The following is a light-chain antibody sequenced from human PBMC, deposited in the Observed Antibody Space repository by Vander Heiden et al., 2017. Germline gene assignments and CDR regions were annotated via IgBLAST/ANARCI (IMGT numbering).Light chain of an antibody. Sequence: DIQMTQSPSSLSASVGDRVTITCQASQDISNYLNWYQQKPGKAPKLLIYDASNLATGVPSRFSGSGSGTDFTFTISSLQPEDIATYYCQQYDNLFSLTFGGGTKVEIK. CDR2: DAS. J-gene: IGKJ4*01. CDR1: QDISNY. CDR3: QQYDNLFSLT. V-gene: IGKV1-33*01.